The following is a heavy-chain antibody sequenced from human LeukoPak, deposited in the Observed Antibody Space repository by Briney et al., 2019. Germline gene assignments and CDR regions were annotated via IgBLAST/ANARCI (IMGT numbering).Heavy chain of an antibody. J-gene: IGHJ5*02. Sequence: GGSLRLSCVASGFTFGKYWMSWVRQAPGKGLEWVANIKLDGSEKNYVDSVKGRFTISRDNTKNSLYLQMNSLRAEDTAVYYCARRGEQWLVYNWFDPWGQGTLVTVSS. CDR1: GFTFGKYW. V-gene: IGHV3-7*01. CDR3: ARRGEQWLVYNWFDP. D-gene: IGHD6-19*01. CDR2: IKLDGSEK.